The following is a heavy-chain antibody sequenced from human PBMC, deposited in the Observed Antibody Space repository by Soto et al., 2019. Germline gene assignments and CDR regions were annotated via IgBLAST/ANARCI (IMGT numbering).Heavy chain of an antibody. D-gene: IGHD6-13*01. J-gene: IGHJ6*02. CDR1: GGTFSSYA. CDR3: ARSRDSSSWYPYYYGMDV. Sequence: QVQLVQSGAEVKKPGSSVKVSCKASGGTFSSYAISWVRQAPGQGLEWMGGIIPIFGTANYAQKFQGRVTITADESTSTPYMELSSLRSEDTAVYYCARSRDSSSWYPYYYGMDVWGQGTTVTVSS. CDR2: IIPIFGTA. V-gene: IGHV1-69*01.